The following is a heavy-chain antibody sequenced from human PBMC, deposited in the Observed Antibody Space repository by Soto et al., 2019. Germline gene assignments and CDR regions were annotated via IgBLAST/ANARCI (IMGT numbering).Heavy chain of an antibody. CDR1: GYSFTSYW. Sequence: PGESLKISCKGSGYSFTSYWISWVRQMPGKGLEWMGRIDPSDSYTNYSPSFQGHVTISADKSISTAYLQWSSLKASDTAMYYCAGGLRSPRDYYYYGMDVWGQGTTVTVSS. D-gene: IGHD5-12*01. J-gene: IGHJ6*02. CDR3: AGGLRSPRDYYYYGMDV. V-gene: IGHV5-10-1*01. CDR2: IDPSDSYT.